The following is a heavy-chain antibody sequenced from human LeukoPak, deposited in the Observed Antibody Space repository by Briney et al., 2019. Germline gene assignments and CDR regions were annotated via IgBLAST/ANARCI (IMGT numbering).Heavy chain of an antibody. D-gene: IGHD6-19*01. CDR3: ARSSGWFVYFDY. J-gene: IGHJ4*02. V-gene: IGHV3-23*01. CDR1: GFTFSTYD. CDR2: ISGSGGST. Sequence: GGSLRLSCAASGFTFSTYDMSWVRQAPGKGLEWVSAISGSGGSTYYADSVKGRFTISRDNSKNTLYLQMNSLRAEDTAVYYCARSSGWFVYFDYGGQGTLVTVSS.